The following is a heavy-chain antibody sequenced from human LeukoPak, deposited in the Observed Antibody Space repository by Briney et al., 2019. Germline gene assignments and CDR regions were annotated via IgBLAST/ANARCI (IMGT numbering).Heavy chain of an antibody. CDR2: ISSNGGST. V-gene: IGHV3-64*01. CDR3: ATGDWSDIVATIGEGSLDY. D-gene: IGHD5-12*01. Sequence: GGSLRLSCAASGFTFSSYAMHWVRQAPGKGLEYVSAISSNGGSTYYANSVKGRFTISRDNSKNTLYLQMGSLRAEDMAVYYCATGDWSDIVATIGEGSLDYWGQGTLVTVSS. CDR1: GFTFSSYA. J-gene: IGHJ4*02.